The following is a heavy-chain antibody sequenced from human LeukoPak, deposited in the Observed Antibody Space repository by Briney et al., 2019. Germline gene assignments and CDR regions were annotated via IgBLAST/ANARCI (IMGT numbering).Heavy chain of an antibody. CDR3: AKSPGQIQLDYFDY. CDR2: ISGSGVTT. Sequence: GGSLRLSCAASGFTFNNYAMSWVRQAPGMGLEWVSTISGSGVTTYYADSVRARFTISRDNSKTTLYLQLDSLRPEDMAIYYCAKSPGQIQLDYFDYWGQGTMVTFSS. D-gene: IGHD1-1*01. CDR1: GFTFNNYA. J-gene: IGHJ4*02. V-gene: IGHV3-23*01.